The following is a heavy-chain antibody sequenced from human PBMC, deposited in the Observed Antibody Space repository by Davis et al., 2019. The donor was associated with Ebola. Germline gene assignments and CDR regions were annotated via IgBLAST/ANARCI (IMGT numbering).Heavy chain of an antibody. CDR1: GFTFSSYA. Sequence: GESLKISCAASGFTFSSYAMSWVRQAPGKGLEWVAVIWYDGSNKYYADSVKGRFTISRDNSKNTLYLQMNSLRAEDTAVYYCARDQMIVVGDYYYYYMDVWGKGTTVTVSS. CDR3: ARDQMIVVGDYYYYYMDV. J-gene: IGHJ6*03. CDR2: IWYDGSNK. D-gene: IGHD3-22*01. V-gene: IGHV3-33*08.